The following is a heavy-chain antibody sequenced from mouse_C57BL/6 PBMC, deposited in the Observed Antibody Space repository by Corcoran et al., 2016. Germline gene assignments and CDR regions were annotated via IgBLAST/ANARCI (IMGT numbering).Heavy chain of an antibody. CDR1: GYTFTTYG. J-gene: IGHJ2*01. CDR3: ATGYYFDY. CDR2: INTYSGVP. V-gene: IGHV9-3*01. D-gene: IGHD4-1*01. Sequence: QIQLVQSGPELKKPGETVKISCKASGYTFTTYGMSWVKQAPGKGLKWMGWINTYSGVPTYADDFKGRFAFSLETSAITAYLQINNLKNEDTATYFCATGYYFDYWGQGTTLTVSS.